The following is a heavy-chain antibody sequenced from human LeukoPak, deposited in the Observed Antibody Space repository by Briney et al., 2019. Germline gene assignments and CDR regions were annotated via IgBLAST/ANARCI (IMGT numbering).Heavy chain of an antibody. V-gene: IGHV3-30-3*01. CDR3: ARDLLDHSGWYEGPFDY. CDR2: ISYDGSNK. Sequence: GGSLRLSCAASGFTFSSYAMHWVRQAPGKGLEWVAVISYDGSNKYYADSVKGRFTISRDNSKNTLYLQMNSLRAEDTAVYYCARDLLDHSGWYEGPFDYWGRGTLVTVSS. J-gene: IGHJ4*02. D-gene: IGHD6-19*01. CDR1: GFTFSSYA.